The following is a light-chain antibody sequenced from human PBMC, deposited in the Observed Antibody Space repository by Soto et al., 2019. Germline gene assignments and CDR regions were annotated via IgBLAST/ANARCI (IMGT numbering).Light chain of an antibody. V-gene: IGKV3-11*01. CDR2: DAS. CDR3: QQRSTWPLT. Sequence: EIVLTQSPATLSLSPGERATLSCRASQSISNHLAWYQQKPGQAPRLLISDASNRATGIPARFSGSGSGTDFTLTISSLEPEDFAVYCCQQRSTWPLTFGGGTKVEIK. J-gene: IGKJ4*01. CDR1: QSISNH.